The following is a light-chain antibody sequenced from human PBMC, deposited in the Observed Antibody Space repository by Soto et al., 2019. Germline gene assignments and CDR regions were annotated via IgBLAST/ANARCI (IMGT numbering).Light chain of an antibody. CDR3: QQRSNWPLT. Sequence: EIVLTQSPATLSLSRGERSTRSCRASQSVSSYLAWYQQKPGQAPRLLIYDASNRATDVPARFSGSGSGTDFTLSISSLEPEDFAVYFCQQRSNWPLTFGPGTKVDIK. J-gene: IGKJ3*01. CDR2: DAS. CDR1: QSVSSY. V-gene: IGKV3-11*01.